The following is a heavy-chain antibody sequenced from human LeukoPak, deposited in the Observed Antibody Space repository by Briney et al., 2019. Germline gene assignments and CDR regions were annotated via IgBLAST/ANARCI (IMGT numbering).Heavy chain of an antibody. CDR2: INPNSGGT. CDR3: ARFSGSYLVFDY. CDR1: GYTFTGYY. V-gene: IGHV1-2*06. J-gene: IGHJ4*02. Sequence: GSSVKVSCKASGYTFTGYYTHWVRQAPGQGLEWMGRINPNSGGTNYAQKFQGRVTMTRDTSISTAYMELSRLRSDDTAVYYCARFSGSYLVFDYWGQGTLVTVSS. D-gene: IGHD1-26*01.